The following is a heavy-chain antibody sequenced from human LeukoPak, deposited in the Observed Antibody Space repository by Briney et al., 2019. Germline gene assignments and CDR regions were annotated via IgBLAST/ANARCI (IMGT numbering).Heavy chain of an antibody. CDR1: GYTFTGYY. J-gene: IGHJ4*02. CDR3: ARDRLPLYSSSAWYGASDY. D-gene: IGHD6-19*01. CDR2: INPDSGGT. V-gene: IGHV1-2*02. Sequence: GASVKVSCKASGYTFTGYYMHWVRQAPGHGLEWMGWINPDSGGTNYALKFQGRVTMTRDTSINTAYMDLSRLRSDDTAVYYCARDRLPLYSSSAWYGASDYWGQGTLVTVSS.